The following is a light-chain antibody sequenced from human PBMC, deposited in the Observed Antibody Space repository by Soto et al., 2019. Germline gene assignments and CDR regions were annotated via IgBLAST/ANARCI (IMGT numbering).Light chain of an antibody. Sequence: ETVLAQSPARLSLSPGERATRSCRACQSGSCYVAGYQQKPGQPPRLLFFDASNRVTGVPARFSAGGSGTDFTLIISNLEPEDFAVYYCQQRVNWPPTFGGGTKVE. CDR3: QQRVNWPPT. J-gene: IGKJ4*01. CDR2: DAS. V-gene: IGKV3-11*01. CDR1: QSGSCY.